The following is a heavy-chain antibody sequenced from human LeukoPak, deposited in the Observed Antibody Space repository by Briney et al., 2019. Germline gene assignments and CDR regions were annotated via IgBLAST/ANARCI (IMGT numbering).Heavy chain of an antibody. V-gene: IGHV3-48*01. Sequence: PGGSLRLSCAASGFTFSSYSMNWVRQAPGKGLEWVSYISSSSSTIYYADSVKGRFTISRDNSKNTLYLQMNSLRAEDTAVYYCARDPSEYSSVYYFDYWGQGTLVTVSS. CDR1: GFTFSSYS. CDR2: ISSSSSTI. J-gene: IGHJ4*02. D-gene: IGHD6-6*01. CDR3: ARDPSEYSSVYYFDY.